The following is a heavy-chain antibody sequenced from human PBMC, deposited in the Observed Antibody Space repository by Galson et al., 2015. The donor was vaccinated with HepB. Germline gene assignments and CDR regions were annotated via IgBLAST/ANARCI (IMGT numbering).Heavy chain of an antibody. Sequence: SVKVSCKASGYTFTSYGISWVRQAPGQGLEWMGIINPSGGSTSYAQKFQGRVTMTRDTSTSTVYMELSSLRSEDTAVYYCARAGHNWFDPWGQGTLVTVSS. CDR1: GYTFTSYG. J-gene: IGHJ5*02. V-gene: IGHV1-46*01. CDR2: INPSGGST. CDR3: ARAGHNWFDP.